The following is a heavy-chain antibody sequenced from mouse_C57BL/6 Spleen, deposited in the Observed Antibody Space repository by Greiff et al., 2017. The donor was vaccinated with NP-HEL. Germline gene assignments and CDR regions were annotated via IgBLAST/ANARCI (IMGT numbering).Heavy chain of an antibody. CDR1: GFTFSSYA. D-gene: IGHD2-4*01. Sequence: EVKVEESGGGLVKPGGSLKLSCAASGFTFSSYAMSWVRQTPEKRLEWVATISDGGSYTYYPDNVKGRFTISRDNAKNNLYLQMSHLKSEDTAMYYCARDPIYYDYDRYYFDYWGQGTTLTVSS. J-gene: IGHJ2*01. CDR2: ISDGGSYT. V-gene: IGHV5-4*01. CDR3: ARDPIYYDYDRYYFDY.